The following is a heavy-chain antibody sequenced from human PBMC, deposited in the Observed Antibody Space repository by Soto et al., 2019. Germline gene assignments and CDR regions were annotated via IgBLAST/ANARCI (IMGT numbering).Heavy chain of an antibody. J-gene: IGHJ4*02. CDR1: GGSISSYS. Sequence: QVQLQKSGPGLLKPSETLSLTCTVSGGSISSYSWSWIRQPAGKVLEWIGRIYTSGSSNYNPSLKSRVTMSVDTSKTQYSLKLSSVTAADTAIYYCARDSSGYYYLFDYWGQGTMVTVSS. CDR2: IYTSGSS. D-gene: IGHD3-22*01. CDR3: ARDSSGYYYLFDY. V-gene: IGHV4-4*07.